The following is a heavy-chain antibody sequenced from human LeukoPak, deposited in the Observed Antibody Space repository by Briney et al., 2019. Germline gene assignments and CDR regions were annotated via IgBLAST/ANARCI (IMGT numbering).Heavy chain of an antibody. CDR3: ARGGSGTRFPVDY. V-gene: IGHV3-23*01. J-gene: IGHJ4*02. CDR2: ISASGTNT. CDR1: GFTFSSYA. Sequence: QTGGSLRLSCAASGFTFSSYAMNWVRQAPGKGLEWVSAISASGTNTYYADSVKGRFTISRDNSRNTLYLHMNSLRAEDTAVYYCARGGSGTRFPVDYWGQGTLVTVSS. D-gene: IGHD3-10*01.